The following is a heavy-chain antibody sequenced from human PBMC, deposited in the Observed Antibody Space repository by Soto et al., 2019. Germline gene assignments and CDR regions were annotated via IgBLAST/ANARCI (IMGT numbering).Heavy chain of an antibody. CDR3: ARGSLYDYYYYGMDV. V-gene: IGHV4-31*03. J-gene: IGHJ6*02. CDR1: GGSISSGGYY. Sequence: PSETLSLTCTVSGGSISSGGYYWSWIRQHPGKGLEWIGYIYYSGSTYYNPSLKSRVTISVDTSKNQFSLKLSSVTAADTAVYYCARGSLYDYYYYGMDVWGQGTTVTVSS. CDR2: IYYSGST. D-gene: IGHD2-2*01.